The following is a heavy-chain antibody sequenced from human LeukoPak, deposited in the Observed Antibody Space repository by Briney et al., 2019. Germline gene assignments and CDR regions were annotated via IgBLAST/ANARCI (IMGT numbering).Heavy chain of an antibody. V-gene: IGHV1-69-2*01. CDR2: VDPEDGET. CDR3: ATAAAGSHFDY. D-gene: IGHD6-13*01. Sequence: ASVKVSCKVSGYTFTDYYMHWVQQAPGKGLEWMGLVDPEDGETIYAEKFQGRVTITADTSTDTAYMELCSLRSEDTAVYYCATAAAGSHFDYWGQGTLVTVSS. J-gene: IGHJ4*02. CDR1: GYTFTDYY.